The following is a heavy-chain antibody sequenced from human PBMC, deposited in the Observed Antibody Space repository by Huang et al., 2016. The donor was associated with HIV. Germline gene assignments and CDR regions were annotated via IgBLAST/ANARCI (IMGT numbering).Heavy chain of an antibody. Sequence: QVQVVESGGGVVQPGGSLRLSCAASGFTFSSYGMHWVRQAQGKGLEGVVCRRHDGNIKYYADSVKGRFAISRDNSKNTLYLQMNSLRAEDTAVYYCAAGDYYYYYYMDVWGKGTTVTVSS. CDR2: RRHDGNIK. D-gene: IGHD4-17*01. V-gene: IGHV3-30*02. J-gene: IGHJ6*03. CDR3: AAGDYYYYYYMDV. CDR1: GFTFSSYG.